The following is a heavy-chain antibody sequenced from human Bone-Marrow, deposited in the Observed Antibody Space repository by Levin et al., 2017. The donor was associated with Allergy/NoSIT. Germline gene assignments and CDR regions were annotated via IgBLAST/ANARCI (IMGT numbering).Heavy chain of an antibody. V-gene: IGHV1-2*02. CDR2: ITPRDGAT. D-gene: IGHD2-21*02. CDR3: AGEWGSGGDLDR. J-gene: IGHJ4*02. CDR1: GYSFIGYY. Sequence: ASVKVSCKASGYSFIGYYLNWVRQAPGQGFEWMGWITPRDGATEYAQKFQDRVTMTWDASIKTVFMELKSLTSDDTAVYYCAGEWGSGGDLDRWGQGSLVIVSS.